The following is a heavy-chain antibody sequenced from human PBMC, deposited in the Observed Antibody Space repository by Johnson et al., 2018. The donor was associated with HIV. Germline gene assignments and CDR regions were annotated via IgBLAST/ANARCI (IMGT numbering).Heavy chain of an antibody. CDR3: TTAIVIDAFDI. Sequence: VQLVESGGGFVKPGGSLRLSCAASGFTFSNVWMSWVRQAPGKGLEWVGRIKRKIEGEATDYAAPVKGRFTISRDDSKNTLFLQMSSLKTDDTAVYYCTTAIVIDAFDIWGQGTMVTVSS. D-gene: IGHD3-16*02. V-gene: IGHV3-15*01. CDR1: GFTFSNVW. J-gene: IGHJ3*02. CDR2: IKRKIEGEAT.